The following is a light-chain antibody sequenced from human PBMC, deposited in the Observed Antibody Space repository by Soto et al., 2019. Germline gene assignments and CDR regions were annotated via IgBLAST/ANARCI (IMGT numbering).Light chain of an antibody. J-gene: IGKJ4*01. CDR3: REPFNLAPT. V-gene: IGKV3-11*01. Sequence: TVLTQSPATLSLSPGERATLSCKASQSIGNSLGWFQQKPGQAPRLLIDDAFNRATGIPARFTGSGSGSGLTLPLSNLRAEGFGCYLCREPFNLAPTFGGGTKVEIK. CDR2: DAF. CDR1: QSIGNS.